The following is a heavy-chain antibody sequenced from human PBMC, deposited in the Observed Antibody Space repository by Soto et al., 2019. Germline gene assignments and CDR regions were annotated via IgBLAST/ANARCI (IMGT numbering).Heavy chain of an antibody. Sequence: SETLSLTCAVYGGSFSGYYWSWIRQPPGKGLEWIGEINHSGSTNYNPSLKSRVTISVDTSKNQFSLKLSPVTAADTAVYYCASGRGIVVVPAAKLTYYFDYWGQGTLVTVSS. CDR1: GGSFSGYY. J-gene: IGHJ4*02. D-gene: IGHD2-2*01. CDR3: ASGRGIVVVPAAKLTYYFDY. CDR2: INHSGST. V-gene: IGHV4-34*01.